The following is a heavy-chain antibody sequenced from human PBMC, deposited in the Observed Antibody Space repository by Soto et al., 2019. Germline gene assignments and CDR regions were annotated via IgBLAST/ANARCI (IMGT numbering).Heavy chain of an antibody. CDR1: GYSFTRYW. V-gene: IGHV5-10-1*03. Sequence: EVQLVQSGAEVKKPGESLRISCKGSGYSFTRYWISWVRQMPGKGLEWMGRIDPSDSYTNYRPSFQGHVTISADKSISTAYLQWSSLKASDTAMYYCARHPVLRFLEWLSPLDYWGQGTLVTVSS. D-gene: IGHD3-3*01. CDR3: ARHPVLRFLEWLSPLDY. J-gene: IGHJ4*02. CDR2: IDPSDSYT.